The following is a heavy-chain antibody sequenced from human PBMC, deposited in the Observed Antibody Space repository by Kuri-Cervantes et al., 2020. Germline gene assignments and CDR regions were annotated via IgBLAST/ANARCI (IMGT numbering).Heavy chain of an antibody. CDR1: GFTFSSYG. V-gene: IGHV3-33*01. CDR3: ARDLGLDYYGSGSLIDY. Sequence: GESLKISCAASGFTFSSYGMHWVRQAPGKGLEWVAVIWYDGSNKYYADSVKGRFTISRDNSKSTLYLQMNSLRAEDTAVYYCARDLGLDYYGSGSLIDYWGQGTLVTVSS. D-gene: IGHD3-10*01. CDR2: IWYDGSNK. J-gene: IGHJ4*02.